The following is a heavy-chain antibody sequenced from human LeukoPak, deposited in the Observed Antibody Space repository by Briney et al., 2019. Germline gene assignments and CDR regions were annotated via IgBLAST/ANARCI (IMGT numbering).Heavy chain of an antibody. V-gene: IGHV3-53*01. J-gene: IGHJ4*02. D-gene: IGHD3-10*01. CDR1: GFTVSTNY. Sequence: GGSLRLSCAASGFTVSTNYTSWVRQAPGKGLEWVSVIYSGGSTYYADSVKGRFTISRDNSKNTLYLQMNSLRAEDTAVYYCARGRGTYYFDYWGQGTLVTVSS. CDR3: ARGRGTYYFDY. CDR2: IYSGGST.